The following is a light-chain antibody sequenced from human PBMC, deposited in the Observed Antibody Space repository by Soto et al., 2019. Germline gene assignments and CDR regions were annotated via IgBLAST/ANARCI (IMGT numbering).Light chain of an antibody. Sequence: EIVLTQSPGTLSLSPGERATLSCRASQSVSSSSLAWYQQKPGQAPRLLIYGASSRATGIPDRFSGSGSGTDFPLTISRLEPDDFAVFYCQQYGSSPYTFGQGTKLEIK. CDR3: QQYGSSPYT. V-gene: IGKV3-20*01. CDR2: GAS. CDR1: QSVSSSS. J-gene: IGKJ2*01.